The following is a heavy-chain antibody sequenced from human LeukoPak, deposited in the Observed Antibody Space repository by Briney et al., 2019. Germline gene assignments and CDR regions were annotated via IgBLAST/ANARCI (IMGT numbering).Heavy chain of an antibody. Sequence: PSETLSLTCTVSGGSISSSSYYWGWIRQPPGKGLEWIGSIYYSGSTYYNPSLKSRVTISVDTSKNQFSLKLSSVTAADTAVYYCATTLGYCSGGSCSVFDYWGQGTLVTVSS. V-gene: IGHV4-39*01. CDR2: IYYSGST. CDR3: ATTLGYCSGGSCSVFDY. D-gene: IGHD2-15*01. J-gene: IGHJ4*02. CDR1: GGSISSSSYY.